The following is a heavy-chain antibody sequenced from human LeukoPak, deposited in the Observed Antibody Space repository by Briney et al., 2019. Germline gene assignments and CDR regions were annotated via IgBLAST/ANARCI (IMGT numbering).Heavy chain of an antibody. Sequence: SETLSLTCSVSGGSITSYFWTWIRQPPGKGLEWIGYIYHNSGTTNYNPSLKSRVSISVDTSKTHFSLKLNSVTAADTAVYYCAQVAPYSPAYSQHWGQGTLVTVSS. J-gene: IGHJ1*01. CDR3: AQVAPYSPAYSQH. D-gene: IGHD2-15*01. CDR1: GGSITSYF. CDR2: IYHNSGTT. V-gene: IGHV4-59*01.